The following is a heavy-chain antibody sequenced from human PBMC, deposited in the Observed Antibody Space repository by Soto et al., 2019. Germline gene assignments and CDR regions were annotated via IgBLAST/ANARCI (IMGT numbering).Heavy chain of an antibody. CDR3: ARDYSYACDY. V-gene: IGHV3-23*01. D-gene: IGHD3-16*01. J-gene: IGHJ4*02. CDR2: ISSSGGTT. CDR1: GFTFSSFA. Sequence: EVQLLESGGGLVQPGGSLRLSCAVSGFTFSSFAMSWVRQAPGKGLEWVSVISSSGGTTYYADSVKGRFTISRDNSTTTLYLQMNSLRAEYTAVYYCARDYSYACDYWGQGTLVTVSS.